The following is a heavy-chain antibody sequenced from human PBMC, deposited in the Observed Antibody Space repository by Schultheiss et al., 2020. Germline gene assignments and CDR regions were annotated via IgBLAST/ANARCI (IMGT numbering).Heavy chain of an antibody. CDR2: IYSGGST. Sequence: GGSLRLSCAASGFTVSSNYMSWVRQAPGKGLEWVSVIYSGGSTYYADSVKGRFTISRDNSKNTLYLQMNSLRAEDTAVYYCAREWGTVTTRYFDYWGQGTLVTVYS. CDR3: AREWGTVTTRYFDY. V-gene: IGHV3-66*01. D-gene: IGHD4-17*01. J-gene: IGHJ4*02. CDR1: GFTVSSNY.